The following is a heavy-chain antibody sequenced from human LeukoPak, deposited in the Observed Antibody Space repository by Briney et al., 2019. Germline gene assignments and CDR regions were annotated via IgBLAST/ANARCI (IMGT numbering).Heavy chain of an antibody. D-gene: IGHD7-27*01. CDR1: GFTFDDYT. CDR2: ITSDSGTV. V-gene: IGHV3-9*03. Sequence: GGSLRLSCAASGFTFDDYTMHWVRQAPGRGLEWVSGITSDSGTVDYADSVRGRFTISRDNVKNSLYLQMNSLRAEDMALYYCTKGNWGNAFDIWGQGTMVTVSS. CDR3: TKGNWGNAFDI. J-gene: IGHJ3*02.